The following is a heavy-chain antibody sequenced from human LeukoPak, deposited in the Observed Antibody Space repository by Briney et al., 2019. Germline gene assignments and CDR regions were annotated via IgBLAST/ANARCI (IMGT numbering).Heavy chain of an antibody. V-gene: IGHV4-34*01. D-gene: IGHD3-10*01. CDR3: AKSNGYGLVDI. CDR2: INHSGST. J-gene: IGHJ3*02. Sequence: SETLSLTCAVYGGSFSGYYWSWIRQPPGKGLEWIGEINHSGSTNYNPSLKSRVTISVDTSRNQFSLKLTSVTAADTAVYYCAKSNGYGLVDIWGQGTMVTVSS. CDR1: GGSFSGYY.